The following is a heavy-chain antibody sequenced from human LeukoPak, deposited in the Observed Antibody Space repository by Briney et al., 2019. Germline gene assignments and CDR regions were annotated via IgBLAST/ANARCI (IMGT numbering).Heavy chain of an antibody. CDR3: ARQGSWVSLDY. Sequence: GESLKISCKGSGYSFTSYWIGWVRQMPGKGLEWMGIIYPGDSDTRYSPSFQGQVTISADKSFNTAYLQWSSLKASDSAMYYCARQGSWVSLDYWGQGTPVTVSS. CDR1: GYSFTSYW. CDR2: IYPGDSDT. V-gene: IGHV5-51*01. J-gene: IGHJ4*02. D-gene: IGHD6-13*01.